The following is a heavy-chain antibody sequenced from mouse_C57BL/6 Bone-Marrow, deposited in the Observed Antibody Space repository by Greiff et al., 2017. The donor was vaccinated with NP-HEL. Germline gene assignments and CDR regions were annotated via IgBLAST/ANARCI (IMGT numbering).Heavy chain of an antibody. Sequence: EVQLQQSGAELVKPGASVTLSCTASGFNIKDYYMHWVKQRTEQGLEWIGRIDPEDGATKYAPYFQGQATITADTSSNTAYLKLSSLTSDDTAVYYCARAMITTRYAMDYWGQGTSVTVSS. CDR3: ARAMITTRYAMDY. V-gene: IGHV14-2*01. J-gene: IGHJ4*01. CDR2: IDPEDGAT. D-gene: IGHD2-4*01. CDR1: GFNIKDYY.